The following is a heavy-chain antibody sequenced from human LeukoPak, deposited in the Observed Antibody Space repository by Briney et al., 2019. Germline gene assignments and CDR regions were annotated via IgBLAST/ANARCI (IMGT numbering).Heavy chain of an antibody. CDR2: ISSSGSTI. Sequence: PGGSLRLSCAXXXXXFSDYYMNWIRQAPGKGLEWVSYISSSGSTIYYADSVKGRFTISRDNAKNSLSLQMNSLGAEDTAVYYCARGKFGAPDYWGQGSLVTVSS. J-gene: IGHJ4*02. CDR1: XXXFSDYY. V-gene: IGHV3-11*01. D-gene: IGHD3-10*01. CDR3: ARGKFGAPDY.